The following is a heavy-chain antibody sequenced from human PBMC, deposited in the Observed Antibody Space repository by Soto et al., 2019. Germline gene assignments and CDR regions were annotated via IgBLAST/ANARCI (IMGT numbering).Heavy chain of an antibody. CDR3: ARAYYYDSGALDY. J-gene: IGHJ4*02. Sequence: ASVKVSCKASGYTFTNYYMHWVRQAPGQGLEWMGIINHSGGSTNNAQKVQGRVTMTRDTSTSTVYMELSSLKSEDTAVYYCARAYYYDSGALDYWGQGTLVTVSS. CDR2: INHSGGST. D-gene: IGHD3-22*01. V-gene: IGHV1-46*01. CDR1: GYTFTNYY.